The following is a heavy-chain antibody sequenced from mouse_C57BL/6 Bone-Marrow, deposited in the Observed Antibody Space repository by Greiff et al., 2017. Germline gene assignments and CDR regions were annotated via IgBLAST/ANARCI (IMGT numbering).Heavy chain of an antibody. Sequence: EVQLKESGGGLVQPGGSMKLSCAASGFTFSDAWMDWVRQSPEKGLEWVAEIRNKANNHATYYAESVKGRFTISRDDSKSSVYLQMNSLRAEDTGIYYCTRGATVVARYAMDYWGQGTSVTVSS. CDR3: TRGATVVARYAMDY. D-gene: IGHD1-1*01. CDR2: IRNKANNHAT. J-gene: IGHJ4*01. V-gene: IGHV6-6*01. CDR1: GFTFSDAW.